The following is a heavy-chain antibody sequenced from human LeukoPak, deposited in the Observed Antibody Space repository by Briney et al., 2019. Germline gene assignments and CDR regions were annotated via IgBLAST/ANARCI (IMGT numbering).Heavy chain of an antibody. CDR2: IYYSGTT. J-gene: IGHJ4*02. CDR3: ARLPPYSNGWYEDY. Sequence: HPGGSLRLPCAGSGFTFSNAWMSWVRQPPGKGLEWIGTIYYSGTTYYNLSLKSRVTIFVDTSKNQFSLRLNPVTAADTAVYYCARLPPYSNGWYEDYWGQGTLVTVSS. CDR1: GFTFSNAW. V-gene: IGHV4-39*01. D-gene: IGHD6-19*01.